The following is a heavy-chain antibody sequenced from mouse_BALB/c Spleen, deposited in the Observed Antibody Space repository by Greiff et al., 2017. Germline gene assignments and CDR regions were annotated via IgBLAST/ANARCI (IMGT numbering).Heavy chain of an antibody. J-gene: IGHJ4*01. CDR3: ARERYYGYYAMDY. CDR1: GFTFSDYY. CDR2: ISDGGSYT. Sequence: EVKLMESGGGLVKPGGSLKLSCAASGFTFSDYYMYWVRQTPEKRLEWVATISDGGSYTYYPDSVKGRFTISRDNAKNNLYLQMSSLKSEDTAMYYCARERYYGYYAMDYWGQGTSVTVSS. V-gene: IGHV5-4*02. D-gene: IGHD1-2*01.